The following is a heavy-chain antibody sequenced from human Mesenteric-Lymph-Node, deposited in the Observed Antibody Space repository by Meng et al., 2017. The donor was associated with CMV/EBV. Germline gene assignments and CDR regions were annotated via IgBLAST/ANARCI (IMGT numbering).Heavy chain of an antibody. J-gene: IGHJ6*02. Sequence: GSLRLSCTVSGGSVSSGNYYWSWIRQPPGRGLEWIGIIYDRGSTNYNPSLKSRVIISVDTSRNQFSLKLTSLTAADTAVYYCARDGTGGYGVDVWGQGTTVTVSS. D-gene: IGHD3-10*01. CDR2: IYDRGST. CDR1: GGSVSSGNYY. V-gene: IGHV4-61*01. CDR3: ARDGTGGYGVDV.